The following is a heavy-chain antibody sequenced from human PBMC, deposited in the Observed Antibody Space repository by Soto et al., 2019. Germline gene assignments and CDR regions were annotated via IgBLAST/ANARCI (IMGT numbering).Heavy chain of an antibody. V-gene: IGHV3-33*01. CDR3: ARDDLFVDNGLDH. CDR2: INDGSEE. Sequence: QVQLVESGGGVVRPGTSLRLSCAATGFSFSAHGMHWVRQAPGKGLEWLAVINDGSEEGYADSVRGRFTISRDNARNILYLQVDNSRAEDSALYYCARDDLFVDNGLDHWGQGTLVTVSS. CDR1: GFSFSAHG. D-gene: IGHD1-1*01. J-gene: IGHJ4*02.